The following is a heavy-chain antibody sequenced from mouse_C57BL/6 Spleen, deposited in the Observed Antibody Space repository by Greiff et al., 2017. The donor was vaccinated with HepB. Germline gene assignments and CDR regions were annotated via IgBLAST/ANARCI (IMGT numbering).Heavy chain of an antibody. CDR2: INPSNGGS. V-gene: IGHV1-53*01. J-gene: IGHJ2*01. CDR3: ASGVTVYYFDY. CDR1: GYTFTSYW. D-gene: IGHD2-1*01. Sequence: QVQLQQSGTELVKPGASVKLSCKASGYTFTSYWMHWVKQRPGQGLEWIGNINPSNGGSNYNEKFKSKATLTVDKSSNTAYMQLSSLTSEDSAVYYCASGVTVYYFDYWGQGTTLTVSS.